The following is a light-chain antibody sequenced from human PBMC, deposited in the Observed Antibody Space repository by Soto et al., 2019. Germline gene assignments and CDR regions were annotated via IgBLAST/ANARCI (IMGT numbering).Light chain of an antibody. CDR1: QTISSW. Sequence: DIQMTQSPSTLSGSVGDRVSITCLASQTISSWLALYQQKPGKAPKLLIYKASTLKSGVPSRFSGSGSGTEFTLTISSLQPDDFATYYCQHYNSYSEAFGQGTKV. V-gene: IGKV1-5*03. CDR2: KAS. CDR3: QHYNSYSEA. J-gene: IGKJ1*01.